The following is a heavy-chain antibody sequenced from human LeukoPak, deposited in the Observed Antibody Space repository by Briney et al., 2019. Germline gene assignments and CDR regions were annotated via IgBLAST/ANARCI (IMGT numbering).Heavy chain of an antibody. J-gene: IGHJ4*02. CDR2: ISYDGSNK. CDR3: AKSGDAMVRAFDY. CDR1: GFTFSSYG. D-gene: IGHD3-10*01. V-gene: IGHV3-30*18. Sequence: AGGSLRLSCAASGFTFSSYGMHWVRQAPGKGLEWVAVISYDGSNKYYADSVKGRFTISRDNSKNTLYPQMNSLRAEDTAVYYCAKSGDAMVRAFDYWGQGTLVTVSS.